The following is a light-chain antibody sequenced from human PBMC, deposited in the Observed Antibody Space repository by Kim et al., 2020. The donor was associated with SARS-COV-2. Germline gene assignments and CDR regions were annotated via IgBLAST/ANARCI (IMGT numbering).Light chain of an antibody. CDR2: GAS. CDR1: QSVNSN. CDR3: RQYKNGTPLT. J-gene: IGKJ4*01. Sequence: SPGDRATLSCSASQSVNSNLAWYQQKPGQAPRLLIYGASTRATGNPASISSSGSGTNDILPISTLRSEDCAIYYCRQYKNGTPLTFGEGTKVDIK. V-gene: IGKV3-15*01.